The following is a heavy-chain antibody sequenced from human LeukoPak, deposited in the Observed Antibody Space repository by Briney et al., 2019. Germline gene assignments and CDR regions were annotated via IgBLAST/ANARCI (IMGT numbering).Heavy chain of an antibody. CDR2: IYYSGTT. D-gene: IGHD6-19*01. CDR1: DGTISGYF. Sequence: SETLSLTCTVSDGTISGYFWSWFRQPPGEGLEWIGYIYYSGTTQYSPSLKSRVTISVDTSKNQFSLKLSSVTASDTAVYYCARHGYSSGWYGACNIWGQGTMVTVSS. CDR3: ARHGYSSGWYGACNI. J-gene: IGHJ3*02. V-gene: IGHV4-59*08.